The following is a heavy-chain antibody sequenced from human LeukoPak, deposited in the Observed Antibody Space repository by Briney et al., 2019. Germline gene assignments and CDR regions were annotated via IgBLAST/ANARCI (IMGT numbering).Heavy chain of an antibody. D-gene: IGHD1-7*01. V-gene: IGHV4-38-2*01. CDR3: ARLTLTGTTDY. CDR1: GYSISSGYY. J-gene: IGHJ4*02. CDR2: IYHSGST. Sequence: SETLSLTCAVSGYSISSGYYWGWIRQPPGKGLEWIGSIYHSGSTYYNPSLKSGVTISVDTSKNQFSLKLSSVTAADTAVYYCARLTLTGTTDYWGQGTLVTVSS.